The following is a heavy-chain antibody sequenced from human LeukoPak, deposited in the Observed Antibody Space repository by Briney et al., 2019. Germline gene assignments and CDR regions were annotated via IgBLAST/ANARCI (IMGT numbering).Heavy chain of an antibody. CDR2: ISGSGGST. J-gene: IGHJ4*02. D-gene: IGHD3-22*01. Sequence: QTGGSLRLSCEASGFTFSSYAMSWVRQAPGKGLEWVSVISGSGGSTHYADSVKGRFTISRDNSKNTLYVQMSSLRAEDTAVYYCANGRSSSGYDYVDYSGQGTLVTVSS. CDR1: GFTFSSYA. V-gene: IGHV3-23*01. CDR3: ANGRSSSGYDYVDY.